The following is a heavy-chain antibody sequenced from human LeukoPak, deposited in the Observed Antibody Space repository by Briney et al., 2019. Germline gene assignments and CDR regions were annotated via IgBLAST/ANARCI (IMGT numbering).Heavy chain of an antibody. CDR1: GFTLSIYA. CDR3: AKNHDFDY. D-gene: IGHD3-3*01. Sequence: GGSLRLSCAASGFTLSIYAMSWVRQAPGKGLEWVSYISGSGVSTYYADSVKGHFTISRDNSKDTLYLQINTLRAEDTAVYYCAKNHDFDYWGQGTLVTVSS. J-gene: IGHJ4*02. V-gene: IGHV3-23*01. CDR2: ISGSGVST.